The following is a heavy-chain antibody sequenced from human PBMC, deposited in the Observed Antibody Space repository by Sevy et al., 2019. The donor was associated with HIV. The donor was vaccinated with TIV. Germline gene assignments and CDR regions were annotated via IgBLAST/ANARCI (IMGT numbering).Heavy chain of an antibody. V-gene: IGHV1-69*06. CDR3: AREEGGSSGWYPNRHAFDI. CDR2: IIPIFGTA. D-gene: IGHD6-19*01. J-gene: IGHJ3*02. Sequence: ASVKVSCKASGGTFSSYAISWVRQAPGQGLEWMGGIIPIFGTANYAQKFQGRVTITADKSTSTAYMELSSLRSEDTAVYYCAREEGGSSGWYPNRHAFDIWGQRTMVTVSS. CDR1: GGTFSSYA.